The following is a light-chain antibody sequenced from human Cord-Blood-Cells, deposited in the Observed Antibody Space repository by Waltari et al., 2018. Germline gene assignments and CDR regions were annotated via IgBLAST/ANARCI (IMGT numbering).Light chain of an antibody. CDR2: DVS. CDR1: SSDVGGYNY. Sequence: QSALTQPASVSGSPGQSITISCTGTSSDVGGYNYVSWYQQHPGKAPKLMIYDVSNRPAGASNRFSGSKSGNSASLTNSGLRAEDEADYYCSSYTSSSTLVFGGGTKLTVL. CDR3: SSYTSSSTLV. J-gene: IGLJ2*01. V-gene: IGLV2-14*01.